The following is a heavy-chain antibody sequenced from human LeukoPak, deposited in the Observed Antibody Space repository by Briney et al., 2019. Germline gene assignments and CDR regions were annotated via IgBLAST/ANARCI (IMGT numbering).Heavy chain of an antibody. CDR1: GGSISSSSYY. J-gene: IGHJ3*02. D-gene: IGHD6-6*01. CDR3: ARMKARPHAFDI. Sequence: SETLSLTCTVSGGSISSSSYYWGWIRQPPGKGLEWIGSIYYSGSTYYNPSLKSRVTISVDTSKNQFSLKLSSVTAADTAVYYCARMKARPHAFDIWGQGTMVTVSS. CDR2: IYYSGST. V-gene: IGHV4-39*01.